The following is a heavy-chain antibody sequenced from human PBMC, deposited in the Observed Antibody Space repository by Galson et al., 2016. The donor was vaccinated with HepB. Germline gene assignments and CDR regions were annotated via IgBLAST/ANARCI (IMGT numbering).Heavy chain of an antibody. D-gene: IGHD3-9*01. Sequence: SLRLSCAASGFTFSSYSMNWVRQAPGKGLEWVATVSSGGSYTFYADSVKGRFTFSRDNTKNSVYLQMNSLRAEDTAVYYCARGLREWAEYDILTGCCYFDFWGQGTLVTVSS. CDR3: ARGLREWAEYDILTGCCYFDF. V-gene: IGHV3-21*01. CDR2: VSSGGSYT. CDR1: GFTFSSYS. J-gene: IGHJ4*02.